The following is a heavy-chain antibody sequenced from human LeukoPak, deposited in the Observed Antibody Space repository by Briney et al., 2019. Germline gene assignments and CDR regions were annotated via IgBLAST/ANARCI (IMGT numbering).Heavy chain of an antibody. CDR2: IYHSGST. V-gene: IGHV4-38-2*02. J-gene: IGHJ4*02. CDR3: ARGHYYFDY. CDR1: GYSISSGYY. Sequence: SSETLSLTCTVSGYSISSGYYWGWIRQPPGKGLEWIGSIYHSGSTYYNPSLKSRVTISVDTSKNQFSLKLSSVTAADTAVYYCARGHYYFDYWGQGTLVTVSS.